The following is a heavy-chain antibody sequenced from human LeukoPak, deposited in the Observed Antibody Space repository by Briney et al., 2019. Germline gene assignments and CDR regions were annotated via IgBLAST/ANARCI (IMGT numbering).Heavy chain of an antibody. Sequence: GASVKVSCKASGGTFSTYAFNWVRQAPGQGLEWMGRIIPILGLPNYARKFQGRVTITADKSTGTAYMELSSLRSEDTAVYYCARDRNTMVRGVIRGYYFDYWGQGTLVTVSS. CDR1: GGTFSTYA. J-gene: IGHJ4*02. D-gene: IGHD3-10*01. CDR2: IIPILGLP. CDR3: ARDRNTMVRGVIRGYYFDY. V-gene: IGHV1-69*04.